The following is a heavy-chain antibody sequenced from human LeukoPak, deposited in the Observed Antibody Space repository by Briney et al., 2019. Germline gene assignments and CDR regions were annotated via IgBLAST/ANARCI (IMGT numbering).Heavy chain of an antibody. V-gene: IGHV4-31*03. CDR3: ARGGSYDILTGYQYYFDY. J-gene: IGHJ4*02. CDR1: GGSISSGGYY. Sequence: SQTLSLTCTVSGGSISSGGYYWSWIRQHPGKGLEWIGYIYYSGSTYYNPSLKSRVTVSVDTSKNQFSLKLSSVTAADTAVYYCARGGSYDILTGYQYYFDYWGQGTLVTVSS. CDR2: IYYSGST. D-gene: IGHD3-9*01.